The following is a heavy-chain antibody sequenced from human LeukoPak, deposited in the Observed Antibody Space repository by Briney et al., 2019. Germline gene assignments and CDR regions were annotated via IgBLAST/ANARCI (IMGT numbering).Heavy chain of an antibody. CDR2: INPNNGGT. Sequence: ASVKVSCKASGYTFTSYGISWVRQAPGQGLEWMGWINPNNGGTNYAQKFQGRVTMTRDTSISTAYMELSRLRSDDTAVYYCARHDFWSGYYGFDYWGQGTLVTVSS. D-gene: IGHD3-3*01. CDR3: ARHDFWSGYYGFDY. CDR1: GYTFTSYG. J-gene: IGHJ4*02. V-gene: IGHV1-2*02.